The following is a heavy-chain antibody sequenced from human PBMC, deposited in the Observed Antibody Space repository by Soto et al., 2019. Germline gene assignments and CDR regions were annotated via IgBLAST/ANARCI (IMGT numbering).Heavy chain of an antibody. CDR3: ARRLSDIVVVPAAMPHDAFDI. D-gene: IGHD2-2*01. J-gene: IGHJ3*02. Sequence: QVQLVESGGGVVQPGRSLRLSCAASGFTFSSYGMHWVRQAPGKGLEWVAVIWYDGSNKYYADSVKGRFTISRDNSKNTLYLQMNSLRAEDTAVYYCARRLSDIVVVPAAMPHDAFDIWGQGTMVTVSS. CDR2: IWYDGSNK. CDR1: GFTFSSYG. V-gene: IGHV3-33*01.